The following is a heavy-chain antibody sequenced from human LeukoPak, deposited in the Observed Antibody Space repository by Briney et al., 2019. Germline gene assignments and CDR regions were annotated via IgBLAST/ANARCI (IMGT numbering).Heavy chain of an antibody. J-gene: IGHJ4*02. Sequence: SETLSLTCTVSGGSISSYYWSWIRQPPGKGLEWIGYIYYSGSTNYNPSLKSRVTISVDTSKNQFSLKLSSVTAADTAVYYCARRTSSGYPYFDYWGQGTLVTVSS. CDR1: GGSISSYY. V-gene: IGHV4-59*08. D-gene: IGHD3-22*01. CDR3: ARRTSSGYPYFDY. CDR2: IYYSGST.